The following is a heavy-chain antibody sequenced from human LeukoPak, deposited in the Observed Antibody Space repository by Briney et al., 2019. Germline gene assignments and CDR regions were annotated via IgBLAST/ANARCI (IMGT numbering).Heavy chain of an antibody. CDR2: IYHSGST. CDR1: GYSISSGYY. D-gene: IGHD3-22*01. J-gene: IGHJ3*02. Sequence: PSETLSLTCAVSGYSISSGYYWGWIRQPPGKGLEWIGGIYHSGSTYYNPSLKSRVTISVDTSKNQFSLKLSSVTAADTAVYYCARQGLYYYDSSGTTDAFDIWGQGTMVTVSS. CDR3: ARQGLYYYDSSGTTDAFDI. V-gene: IGHV4-38-2*01.